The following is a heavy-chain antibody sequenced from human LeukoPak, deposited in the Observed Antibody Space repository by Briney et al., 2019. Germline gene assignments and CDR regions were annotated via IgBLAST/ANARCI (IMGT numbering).Heavy chain of an antibody. CDR3: AKSGPITMVRGVIHYYYGMDV. D-gene: IGHD3-10*01. CDR1: GFTFDDYA. CDR2: ISWNSGSI. J-gene: IGHJ6*02. Sequence: GRSLRLSCAASGFTFDDYAMHWVRQAPVKGLEWVSGISWNSGSIGYADSVKGRFTISRDNAKNSLYLQMNSLRAEDTALYYCAKSGPITMVRGVIHYYYGMDVWGQGTTVTVSS. V-gene: IGHV3-9*01.